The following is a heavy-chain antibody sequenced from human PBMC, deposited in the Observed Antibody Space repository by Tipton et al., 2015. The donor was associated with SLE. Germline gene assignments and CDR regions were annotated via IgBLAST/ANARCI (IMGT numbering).Heavy chain of an antibody. CDR2: ISSSGSTI. Sequence: LSLTCTVSGGSISSHYWSWIRQAPGKGLEWVSYISSSGSTIYYADSVKGRFTISRDNAKNSLYLRMNSLRAEDTAVYYCARDKDIVATIPWFDPWGQGTLVTVSS. J-gene: IGHJ5*02. V-gene: IGHV3-11*04. CDR1: GGSISSHY. CDR3: ARDKDIVATIPWFDP. D-gene: IGHD5-12*01.